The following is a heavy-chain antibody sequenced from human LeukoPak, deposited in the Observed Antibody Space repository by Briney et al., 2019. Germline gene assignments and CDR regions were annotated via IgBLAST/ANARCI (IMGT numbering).Heavy chain of an antibody. D-gene: IGHD6-6*01. V-gene: IGHV3-30*01. J-gene: IGHJ4*02. CDR2: ISYDGSNK. CDR3: ARDLAAPPEGAFDY. Sequence: GRSLRLSCAASGFTFSSYAMHWVRQAPGNGLEWVAVISYDGSNKYYADSVKGRFTISRDNSKNTLYLQMNSLRAEDTAVYYCARDLAAPPEGAFDYWGQGTLVTVSS. CDR1: GFTFSSYA.